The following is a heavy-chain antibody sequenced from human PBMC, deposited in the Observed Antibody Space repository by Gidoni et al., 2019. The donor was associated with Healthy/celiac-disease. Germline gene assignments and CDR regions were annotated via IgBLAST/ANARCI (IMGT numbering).Heavy chain of an antibody. CDR1: GGSISSSSYY. V-gene: IGHV4-39*01. Sequence: QLQLQESGPGLVKPSETLSLTCTVSGGSISSSSYYWGWIRQPPGKGLGWIGSIYYSGSTYYNPSLKSRVTISVDTSKNQFSLKLSSVTAADTAVYYCARHGWWWPHSGSYYEDYWGQGTLVTVSS. CDR3: ARHGWWWPHSGSYYEDY. J-gene: IGHJ4*02. CDR2: IYYSGST. D-gene: IGHD1-26*01.